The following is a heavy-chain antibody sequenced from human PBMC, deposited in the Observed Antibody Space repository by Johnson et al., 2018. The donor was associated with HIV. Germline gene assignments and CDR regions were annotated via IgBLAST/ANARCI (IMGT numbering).Heavy chain of an antibody. CDR1: GFTFSSYG. J-gene: IGHJ3*02. CDR3: ARHKAVADAFDI. CDR2: IWYDGSNK. Sequence: QEKLVESGGGVVQPGRSLRLSCAASGFTFSSYGMHWVRQAPGKGLEWVAVIWYDGSNKYYADSVKGRFTISRDNSKNTMYLQMNSLRAEDTAVYYCARHKAVADAFDIWGQGTMVTVSS. D-gene: IGHD6-19*01. V-gene: IGHV3-33*01.